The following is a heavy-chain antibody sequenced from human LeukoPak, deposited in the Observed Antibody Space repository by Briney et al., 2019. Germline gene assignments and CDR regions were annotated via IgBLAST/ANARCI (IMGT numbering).Heavy chain of an antibody. V-gene: IGHV4-34*01. CDR2: INHSGST. CDR3: AIVATMTGRWFDP. Sequence: SETLSLTCAVYGGSFSGYYWSWIRQPPGKGLEWIGEINHSGSTNYNPSLKSRVTISVDTSKNQFSLKLSSVTAADTAVYYCAIVATMTGRWFDPWGQGTLVTVSS. D-gene: IGHD5-12*01. J-gene: IGHJ5*02. CDR1: GGSFSGYY.